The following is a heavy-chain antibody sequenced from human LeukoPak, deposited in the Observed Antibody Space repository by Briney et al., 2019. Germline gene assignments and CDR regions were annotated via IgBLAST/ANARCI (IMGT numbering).Heavy chain of an antibody. D-gene: IGHD2-2*02. CDR2: IVVGSGNT. CDR3: ARVDMVVVPATIGAQYHYYGMDV. V-gene: IGHV1-58*02. J-gene: IGHJ6*02. CDR1: GFTFTSSA. Sequence: SVKVSFKASGFTFTSSAMQWVRQARGQRLEWIGWIVVGSGNTNYAQKFQERVTITRDMSTSTAYMELSSLRSEDTAVYYCARVDMVVVPATIGAQYHYYGMDVWGQGTTVTVSS.